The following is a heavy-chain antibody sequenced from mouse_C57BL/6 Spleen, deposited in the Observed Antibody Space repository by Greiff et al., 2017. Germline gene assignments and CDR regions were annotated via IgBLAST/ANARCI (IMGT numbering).Heavy chain of an antibody. V-gene: IGHV3-6*01. D-gene: IGHD5-5*01. CDR2: ISYDGSN. Sequence: EVQLQESGPGLVKPSQSLSLTCSVTGYSITSGYYWNWIRQFPGNKLEWMGFISYDGSNNYNPSLKKRISITRDTSKNQFFLKLKSVTTEDTATYYCANYHWYFDVWGTGTTVTVSS. CDR1: GYSITSGYY. CDR3: ANYHWYFDV. J-gene: IGHJ1*03.